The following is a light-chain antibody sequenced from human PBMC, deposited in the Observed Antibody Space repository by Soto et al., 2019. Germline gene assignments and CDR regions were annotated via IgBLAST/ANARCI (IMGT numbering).Light chain of an antibody. CDR2: GAS. J-gene: IGKJ1*01. V-gene: IGKV3-15*01. Sequence: EIVMTQSPATLSVSPGERATLSCRASQSVSSNLAWYQQKPGQAPRRLIYGASTRATGIPARFSGSGSGTEFTLTISSMQYEDVSVYYCQQYNNWPRWTFGQGTKVEIK. CDR1: QSVSSN. CDR3: QQYNNWPRWT.